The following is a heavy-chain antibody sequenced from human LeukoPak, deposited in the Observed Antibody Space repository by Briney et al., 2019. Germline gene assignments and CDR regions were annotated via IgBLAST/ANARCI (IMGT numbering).Heavy chain of an antibody. V-gene: IGHV1-3*01. CDR3: ARDFYYSARYGWLDP. CDR2: INAGKGNT. J-gene: IGHJ5*02. CDR1: GYSFPNYA. D-gene: IGHD4-11*01. Sequence: ASVKVSCKASGYSFPNYAIHWVRQAPGQSLEWMGWINAGKGNTEYSQKFQGRVTITRDTSASTVYMELTSLKSEDTAVYYRARDFYYSARYGWLDPWGQGTLVTVSS.